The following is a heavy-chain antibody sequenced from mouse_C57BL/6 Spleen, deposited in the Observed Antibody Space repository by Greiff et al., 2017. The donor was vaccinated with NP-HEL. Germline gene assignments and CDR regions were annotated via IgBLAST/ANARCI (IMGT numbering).Heavy chain of an antibody. CDR3: ARGRTVVATGGFDYYAMDY. D-gene: IGHD1-1*01. J-gene: IGHJ4*01. CDR2: IWSGGST. V-gene: IGHV2-2*01. Sequence: VKLMESGPGLVQPSQSLSITCTVSGFSLTSYGVHWVRQSPGKGLEWLGVIWSGGSTAYNAAFISRLSISKDNSKSQVFFKMNSLQADDTAIYYCARGRTVVATGGFDYYAMDYWGQGTSVTVSS. CDR1: GFSLTSYG.